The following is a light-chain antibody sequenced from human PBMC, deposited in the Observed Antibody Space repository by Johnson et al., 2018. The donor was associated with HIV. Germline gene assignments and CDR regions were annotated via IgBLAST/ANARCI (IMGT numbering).Light chain of an antibody. Sequence: QLVLTQPPSVSAAPGQKVTISCSGSSSNIGNNDVSWYQQLPGTAPKLLIYDNNKRPSGIPDRFSGSKSGTSATLGITGLQTGDEADYYCGTWDSSLSVYVFGTGTKVTVL. J-gene: IGLJ1*01. CDR2: DNN. CDR1: SSNIGNND. V-gene: IGLV1-51*01. CDR3: GTWDSSLSVYV.